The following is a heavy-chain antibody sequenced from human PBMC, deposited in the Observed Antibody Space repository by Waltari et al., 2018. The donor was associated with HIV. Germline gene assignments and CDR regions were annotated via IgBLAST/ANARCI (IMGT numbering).Heavy chain of an antibody. J-gene: IGHJ4*02. CDR1: GFTFRMSV. CDR3: AKVPVLPTGREDY. D-gene: IGHD2-2*01. CDR2: ISGNCGSG. Sequence: EVQLVESGGGLVQPRESLRLSCAASGFTFRMSVMTWVRQAPEKGLQWVARISGNCGSGYFTDSVKGRFTISRDNSKKTLYLQMDSLQAEDTAVYYCAKVPVLPTGREDYWGQGTLVTVSS. V-gene: IGHV3-23*04.